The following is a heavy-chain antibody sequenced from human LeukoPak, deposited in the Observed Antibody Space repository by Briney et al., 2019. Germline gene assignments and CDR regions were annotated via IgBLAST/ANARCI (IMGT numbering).Heavy chain of an antibody. CDR3: TRAPRPYYDILTGWWTEGFDY. CDR1: GSTFSGSA. V-gene: IGHV3-73*01. D-gene: IGHD3-9*01. CDR2: IRSKANSYAT. Sequence: GGSLKLSCAASGSTFSGSAMHWVRQASGKGLEWVGRIRSKANSYATAYAASVKGRFTISRDDSKNTAYLQMNSLKTEDMAVYYCTRAPRPYYDILTGWWTEGFDYWGQGTLVTVSS. J-gene: IGHJ4*02.